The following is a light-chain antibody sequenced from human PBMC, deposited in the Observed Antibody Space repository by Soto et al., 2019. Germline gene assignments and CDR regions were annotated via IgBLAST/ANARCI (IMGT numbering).Light chain of an antibody. V-gene: IGKV1-12*01. CDR3: QQGSSFPIT. Sequence: DIQMTQSPSSVSASVGDRVTITCRASQAINSWLAWYQQKPGKAPKLLIYAASSLQSGVPSRFSGSGSGTDFTLTISSLQPEDFASYFCQQGSSFPITFGQGTRLETK. CDR1: QAINSW. CDR2: AAS. J-gene: IGKJ5*01.